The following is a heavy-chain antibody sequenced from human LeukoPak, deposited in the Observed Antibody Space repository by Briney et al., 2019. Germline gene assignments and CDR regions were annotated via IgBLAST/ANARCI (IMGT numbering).Heavy chain of an antibody. J-gene: IGHJ4*02. CDR1: GFTFSRYW. Sequence: PGGSLRLSCAASGFTFSRYWMSWVRQAPGKGLEWVANIKQDGSEKYYVDSVKGRFTISRDNAKNSLYLQMNSLRAEDTAVYYCARDGDSSNFDYWGQGTLVTVSS. CDR3: ARDGDSSNFDY. V-gene: IGHV3-7*01. CDR2: IKQDGSEK. D-gene: IGHD4-17*01.